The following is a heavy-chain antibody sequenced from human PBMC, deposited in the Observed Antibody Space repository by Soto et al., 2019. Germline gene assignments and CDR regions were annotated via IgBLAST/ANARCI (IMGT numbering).Heavy chain of an antibody. CDR1: RYTFTYSW. CDR3: ARKDKSGYFNWFDP. D-gene: IGHD3-22*01. CDR2: IFPSYSDT. Sequence: LNISSRTSRYTFTYSWIAWVRHMPGKGLEWMGIIFPSYSDTRYSPSFQGQVTISADRSTSTVFLQWASLKASDTAVYFCARKDKSGYFNWFDPWGQGTLVTVSS. V-gene: IGHV5-51*01. J-gene: IGHJ5*02.